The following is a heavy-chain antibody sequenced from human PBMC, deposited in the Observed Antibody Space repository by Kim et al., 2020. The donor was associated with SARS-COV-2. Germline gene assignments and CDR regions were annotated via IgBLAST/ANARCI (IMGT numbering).Heavy chain of an antibody. J-gene: IGHJ6*02. CDR3: ARFEGYGMDV. Sequence: SYRYSADSAKGRFTISRDNAKSSLFLQMNSLRVEDTGVYYCARFEGYGMDVWGQGTTVTVSS. D-gene: IGHD3-9*01. V-gene: IGHV3-21*01. CDR2: SYR.